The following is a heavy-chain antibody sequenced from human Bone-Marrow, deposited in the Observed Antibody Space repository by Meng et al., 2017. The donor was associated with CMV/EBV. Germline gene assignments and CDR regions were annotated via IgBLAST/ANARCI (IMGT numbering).Heavy chain of an antibody. CDR3: ARVVGTVDPGFYDAFEI. CDR1: GFPFDDYA. J-gene: IGHJ3*02. Sequence: SLKISCSASGFPFDDYAMHWVRQAPGKGLEWVSVISWNSGSIGYADSVKGRFTIPRDNAKNSLYLQMNSLRAEDTAVDYCARVVGTVDPGFYDAFEIWGQGTMVTVSS. V-gene: IGHV3-9*01. CDR2: ISWNSGSI. D-gene: IGHD5-12*01.